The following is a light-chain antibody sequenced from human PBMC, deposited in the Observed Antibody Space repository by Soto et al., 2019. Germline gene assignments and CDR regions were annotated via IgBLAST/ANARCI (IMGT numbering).Light chain of an antibody. J-gene: IGLJ2*01. V-gene: IGLV2-14*01. CDR1: SSDVGGYNY. Sequence: QSALTQPASVSGSPGQSITISCTGTSSDVGGYNYVSWYQQHPGKAPKLMIYEVNNRPSGVSNRFSDSKSGNTASLTISGLQAEDEADYYCSSYTSSSALVVFGGGTKLTVL. CDR2: EVN. CDR3: SSYTSSSALVV.